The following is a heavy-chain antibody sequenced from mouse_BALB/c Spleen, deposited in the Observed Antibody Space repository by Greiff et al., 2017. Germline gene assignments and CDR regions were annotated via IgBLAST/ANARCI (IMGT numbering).Heavy chain of an antibody. D-gene: IGHD2-14*01. V-gene: IGHV1-7*01. J-gene: IGHJ4*01. CDR1: GYTFTSYC. Sequence: QVQLQQSGAELAKPGASVKMSCTASGYTFTSYCMHWVKQRPGQGLEWIGYINPSTGYTEYNQKFKDKATLTADKSSSTAYMQLSSLTSEDSAVYYCARKGRHAMDYWGQGTSVTVSS. CDR2: INPSTGYT. CDR3: ARKGRHAMDY.